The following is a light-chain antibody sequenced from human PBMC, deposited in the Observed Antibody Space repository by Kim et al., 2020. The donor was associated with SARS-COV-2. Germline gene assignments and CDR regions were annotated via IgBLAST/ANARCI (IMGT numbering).Light chain of an antibody. Sequence: PGQRVTISCSGSSSNIGSNYVYWYQQLPGTAPKLLIYRNNRRPSGVPDRFSGSKSGTSASLAISGLRSEDEADYYCAAWDDSLSVVFGGGTQLTVL. CDR3: AAWDDSLSVV. CDR2: RNN. CDR1: SSNIGSNY. J-gene: IGLJ2*01. V-gene: IGLV1-47*01.